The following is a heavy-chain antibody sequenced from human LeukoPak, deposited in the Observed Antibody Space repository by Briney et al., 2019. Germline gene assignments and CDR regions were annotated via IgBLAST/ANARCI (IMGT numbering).Heavy chain of an antibody. Sequence: PSETLSLTCTVSGGSISSYYWSWIRQPAGKGLEWIGRIYTSGSTNYNPSLKSRVTMSVDTSKNQFSLKLSSVTAADTAVYFCARQSLRVGSNNWFDPWGQGTLVTVSS. CDR1: GGSISSYY. CDR3: ARQSLRVGSNNWFDP. CDR2: IYTSGST. J-gene: IGHJ5*02. V-gene: IGHV4-4*07. D-gene: IGHD1-26*01.